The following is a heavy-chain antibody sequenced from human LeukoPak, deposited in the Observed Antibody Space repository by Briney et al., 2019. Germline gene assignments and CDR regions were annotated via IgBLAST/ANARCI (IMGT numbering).Heavy chain of an antibody. CDR3: AEADSSSAGWYFDL. CDR1: GGTFSSYA. V-gene: IGHV1-69*13. J-gene: IGHJ2*01. Sequence: AASVKVSCKASGGTFSSYAISWVRQAPGQGLEWMGGIIPIFGTANYAQKFQGRVTITADESTSTAYMELSSLRSEDTAVYYCAEADSSSAGWYFDLWGRGTLVTVSS. CDR2: IIPIFGTA. D-gene: IGHD6-6*01.